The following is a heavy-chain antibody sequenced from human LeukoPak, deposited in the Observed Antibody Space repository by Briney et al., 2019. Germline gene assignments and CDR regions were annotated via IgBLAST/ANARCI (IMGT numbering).Heavy chain of an antibody. CDR3: ARVKDYSDYAWFDP. CDR2: IYYTGTK. CDR1: GASISSGEDY. D-gene: IGHD4-11*01. Sequence: PSQTLSLTCTVSGASISSGEDYLGWIRQAPGTGLEWIGYIYYTGTKYYNPSLESRLMMSVDTSKNQFSLRLTSVSAADTAVYYCARVKDYSDYAWFDPWGQGTLVTVS. J-gene: IGHJ5*02. V-gene: IGHV4-30-4*01.